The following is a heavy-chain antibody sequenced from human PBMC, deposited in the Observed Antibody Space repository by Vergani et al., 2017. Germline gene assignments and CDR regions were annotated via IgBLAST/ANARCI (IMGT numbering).Heavy chain of an antibody. J-gene: IGHJ3*02. CDR1: GFTFSSYG. CDR3: AKFGSYGSGGDAFDI. CDR2: IRYDGSNK. D-gene: IGHD3-10*01. Sequence: QVQLVESGGGVVQPGGSLRLSCAASGFTFSSYGMHWVRQAPGKGLEWVAFIRYDGSNKYYADSVKGRFTISRDNSKNTLYLQMNSLRPEDTAVYYCAKFGSYGSGGDAFDIWGQGTMVTVSS. V-gene: IGHV3-30*02.